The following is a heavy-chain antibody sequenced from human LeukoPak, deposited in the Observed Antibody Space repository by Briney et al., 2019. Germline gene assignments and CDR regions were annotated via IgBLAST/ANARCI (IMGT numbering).Heavy chain of an antibody. D-gene: IGHD1-26*01. CDR1: GFTFSSYA. V-gene: IGHV3-23*01. CDR3: AIPRDSGSYFDY. CDR2: ISGSGGST. J-gene: IGHJ4*02. Sequence: GGSLRLSCAASGFTFSSYAMIWVRQAPGKGLEWVSAISGSGGSTYYADSVKGRFTISRDNSKNTLYLQMNSLRAEDTAVYYCAIPRDSGSYFDYWGQGTLVTDSS.